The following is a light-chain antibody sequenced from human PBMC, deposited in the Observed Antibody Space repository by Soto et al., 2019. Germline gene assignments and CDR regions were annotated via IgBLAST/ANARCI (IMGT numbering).Light chain of an antibody. CDR3: CSYAGSSYV. V-gene: IGLV2-11*01. J-gene: IGLJ1*01. Sequence: QSALTQPRSVSGSPGQSVTISCTGTSSDVGGYNYVSWYQQHPGKAPKLMIYDVSKRPSGVPDRFSGSESGNTASLTISGLQAEDEADYYCCSYAGSSYVFGTGTKLTVL. CDR1: SSDVGGYNY. CDR2: DVS.